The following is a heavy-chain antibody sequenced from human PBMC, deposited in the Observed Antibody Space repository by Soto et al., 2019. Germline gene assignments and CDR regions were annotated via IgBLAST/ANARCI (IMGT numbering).Heavy chain of an antibody. CDR3: ARDRHYDFWSGYFRYNYYYMDV. Sequence: PGGSLRLSCAASGFSFSDHYMDWVRQAPGKGLEWVGRIKNKANSYTTEYAASVKGRFTISRDDSKNSLYLQMNSLKTEDTAVYYCARDRHYDFWSGYFRYNYYYMDVWGKGTTVTVSS. V-gene: IGHV3-72*01. CDR1: GFSFSDHY. J-gene: IGHJ6*03. CDR2: IKNKANSYTT. D-gene: IGHD3-3*01.